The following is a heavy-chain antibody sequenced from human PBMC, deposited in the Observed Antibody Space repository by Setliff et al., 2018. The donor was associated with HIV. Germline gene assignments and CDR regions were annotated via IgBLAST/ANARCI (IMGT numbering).Heavy chain of an antibody. D-gene: IGHD3-3*01. V-gene: IGHV4-34*01. Sequence: PSETLSLTCAVYGGSFSGYYWSWIRQTPGKGLERIGEIDHSGGTKYNPSLKSRVTISLDTSKIQFSLKLSSVTAADTAVYYCARHLESKLLSYWGQGTLVTVSS. CDR2: IDHSGGT. CDR3: ARHLESKLLSY. CDR1: GGSFSGYY. J-gene: IGHJ4*02.